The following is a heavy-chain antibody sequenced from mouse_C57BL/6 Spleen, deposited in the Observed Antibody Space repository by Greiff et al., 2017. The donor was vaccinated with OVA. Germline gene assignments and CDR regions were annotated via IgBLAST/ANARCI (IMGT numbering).Heavy chain of an antibody. Sequence: QVQLQQPGTELVKPGASVKLSCKACGYTFTSYWMHWVKQRPGQGLEWIGNINPSNGGTNYNEKFKSKATLTVDKSSSTAYMQLSSLTSEDSAVYYCARSITTVVATNWYFDVWGTGTTVTVSS. J-gene: IGHJ1*03. D-gene: IGHD1-1*01. CDR2: INPSNGGT. CDR1: GYTFTSYW. V-gene: IGHV1-53*01. CDR3: ARSITTVVATNWYFDV.